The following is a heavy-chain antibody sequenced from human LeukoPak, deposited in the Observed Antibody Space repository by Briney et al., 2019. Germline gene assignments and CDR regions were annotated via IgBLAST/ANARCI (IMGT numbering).Heavy chain of an antibody. D-gene: IGHD6-6*01. V-gene: IGHV4-59*01. Sequence: SETLSLTCTVSGGSISSYYWSWIRQPPGKGLEWIGYIYYSGSTSYKPSLSSRVTISVDTSKNQFSLRLSSVTAADTAVYYCARGFFPYKSSPYDDWGQGTLVTVSS. CDR1: GGSISSYY. CDR2: IYYSGST. CDR3: ARGFFPYKSSPYDD. J-gene: IGHJ4*02.